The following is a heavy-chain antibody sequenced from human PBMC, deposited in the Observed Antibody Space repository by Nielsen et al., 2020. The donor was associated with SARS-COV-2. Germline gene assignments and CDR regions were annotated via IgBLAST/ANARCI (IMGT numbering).Heavy chain of an antibody. CDR2: IYYSGST. V-gene: IGHV4-30-4*01. Sequence: SETLSLTCTVSGGSISSGDYYWSWLRQPPGKGLEWIGYIYYSGSTYYNPSLTRRVTISVDTSKNQFSLKLSSVTAADTAVYYCARYYYGSGSLPFDYWGQGTLVTVSS. CDR1: GGSISSGDYY. J-gene: IGHJ4*02. D-gene: IGHD3-10*01. CDR3: ARYYYGSGSLPFDY.